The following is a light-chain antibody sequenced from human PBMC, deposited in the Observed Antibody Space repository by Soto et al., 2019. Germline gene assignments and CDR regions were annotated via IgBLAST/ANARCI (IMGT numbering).Light chain of an antibody. CDR3: GAYTSSRTYV. CDR1: SSDVGNYNS. CDR2: DVS. V-gene: IGLV2-14*01. Sequence: QSVLTQPASVSGFPGQSITISCTGTSSDVGNYNSVSWYQQRPGKAPKFMISDVSDRPAGVSNRFSGSKSGSTATLTISSLQAEDEADYYCGAYTSSRTYVFGTGTKVNVL. J-gene: IGLJ1*01.